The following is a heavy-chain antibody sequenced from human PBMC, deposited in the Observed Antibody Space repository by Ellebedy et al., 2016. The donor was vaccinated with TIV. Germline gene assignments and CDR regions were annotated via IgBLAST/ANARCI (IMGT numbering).Heavy chain of an antibody. V-gene: IGHV2-5*02. CDR3: AHTITMVRGVITYHDYGMDV. Sequence: SGPTLVXPTQTLTLTCTFSGFSLRPSGVGVGWIRQPPGKALEWLALIYWDDDKRYSPSLKSRLTITKDTSKNQVVLTMTNMDPVNTATYYCAHTITMVRGVITYHDYGMDVWGQGTTVTVSS. CDR2: IYWDDDK. CDR1: GFSLRPSGVG. D-gene: IGHD3-10*01. J-gene: IGHJ6*02.